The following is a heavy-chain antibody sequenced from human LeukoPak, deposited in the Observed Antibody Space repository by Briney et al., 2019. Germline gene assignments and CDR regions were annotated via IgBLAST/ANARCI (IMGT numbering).Heavy chain of an antibody. J-gene: IGHJ4*02. V-gene: IGHV4-34*01. CDR2: INHSGST. Sequence: PSETLSLTCAVYGGSFSGYYWSWIRQPPGKGLEWIGEINHSGSTNYNPSLKSRVTTSVDTSKNQFSLKLSSVTAADTAVYYCARSRPTGSWHGAFVDYWGQGTLVTVSS. D-gene: IGHD6-13*01. CDR1: GGSFSGYY. CDR3: ARSRPTGSWHGAFVDY.